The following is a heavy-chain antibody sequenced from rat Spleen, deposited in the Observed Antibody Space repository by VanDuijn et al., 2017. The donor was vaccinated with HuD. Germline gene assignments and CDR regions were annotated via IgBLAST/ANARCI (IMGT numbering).Heavy chain of an antibody. CDR3: ARPPNNSGYEDWFAY. J-gene: IGHJ3*01. Sequence: EVQLQESGPGLVKPSQSLSLTCSVTGYSITSSYRWNWIRKFPGNKLEWMGYINSAGSTNYNPSLKSRISITRDTSKNQFFLQVNSVTTEDTATYYCARPPNNSGYEDWFAYWGQGTLVTVSS. CDR2: INSAGST. CDR1: GYSITSSYR. D-gene: IGHD4-3*01. V-gene: IGHV3-3*01.